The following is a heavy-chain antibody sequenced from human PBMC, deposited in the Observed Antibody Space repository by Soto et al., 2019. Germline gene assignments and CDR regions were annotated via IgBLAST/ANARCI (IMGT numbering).Heavy chain of an antibody. J-gene: IGHJ5*02. Sequence: VAVVPGTCPGAGYAFRPYPIHWVRQATGKGLKWVEWINISNSSAQYSQRFQDRFTITRDTSATTVYMEMSSLTSEDTAVYYCAREPLCGGRCYVNGLDPWGQGTLVTVSS. CDR3: AREPLCGGRCYVNGLDP. D-gene: IGHD2-15*01. CDR1: GYAFRPYP. V-gene: IGHV1-3*04. CDR2: INISNSSA.